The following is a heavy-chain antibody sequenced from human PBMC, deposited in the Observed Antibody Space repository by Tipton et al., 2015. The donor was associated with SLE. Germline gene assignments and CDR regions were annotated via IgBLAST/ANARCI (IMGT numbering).Heavy chain of an antibody. Sequence: SLRLSCAASGFTFSSYWMSWVRQAPGKGLEWVANIKQDGSEKYYVDSVKGRFTISRDNAKNSLSLQMSSLSAEDTAVYYCARDGFLEWLWTFDFWDQGTLVIVSS. D-gene: IGHD3-3*01. V-gene: IGHV3-7*01. CDR2: IKQDGSEK. CDR3: ARDGFLEWLWTFDF. CDR1: GFTFSSYW. J-gene: IGHJ4*02.